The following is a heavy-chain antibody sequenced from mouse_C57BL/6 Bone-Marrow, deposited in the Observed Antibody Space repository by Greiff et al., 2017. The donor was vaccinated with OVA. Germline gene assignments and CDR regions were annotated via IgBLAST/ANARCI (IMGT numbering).Heavy chain of an antibody. Sequence: VQLQQSGAELVKPGASVKISCKASGYAFSSYWMNWVKQRPGKGLEWIGQLYPGDGDTNYNGKFKGKATLTADKSSSTAYMQLNSLTSEDSAVYFCARIYYYGSSLYFDYWGQGTTLTVSS. D-gene: IGHD1-1*01. CDR3: ARIYYYGSSLYFDY. V-gene: IGHV1-80*01. J-gene: IGHJ2*01. CDR2: LYPGDGDT. CDR1: GYAFSSYW.